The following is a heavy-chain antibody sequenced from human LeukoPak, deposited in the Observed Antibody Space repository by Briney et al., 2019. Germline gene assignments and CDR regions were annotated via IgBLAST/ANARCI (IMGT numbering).Heavy chain of an antibody. Sequence: ASVKVSCKASGYTFTGYYMHWVRQAPGQGLEWMGWINPNSGGTNYAQKFQGRVTMTRDTSISTAYVELSRLRSDDTAVYYCAREWDIVATIFYWGQGTLVTVSS. V-gene: IGHV1-2*02. CDR2: INPNSGGT. D-gene: IGHD5-12*01. J-gene: IGHJ4*02. CDR1: GYTFTGYY. CDR3: AREWDIVATIFY.